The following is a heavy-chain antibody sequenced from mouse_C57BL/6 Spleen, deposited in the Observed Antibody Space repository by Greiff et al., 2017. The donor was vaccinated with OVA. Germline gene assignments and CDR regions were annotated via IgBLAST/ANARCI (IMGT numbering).Heavy chain of an antibody. D-gene: IGHD2-4*01. V-gene: IGHV5-9*01. CDR3: ARRQDYDEKDYFDY. J-gene: IGHJ2*01. CDR1: GFTFSSYT. Sequence: EVQGVESGGGLVKPGGSLKLSCAASGFTFSSYTMSWVRQTPEKRLEWVATISGGGGNTYYPDSVKGRFTISRDNAKNTLYLQMSSLRSEDTALYYGARRQDYDEKDYFDYWGQGTTLTVSS. CDR2: ISGGGGNT.